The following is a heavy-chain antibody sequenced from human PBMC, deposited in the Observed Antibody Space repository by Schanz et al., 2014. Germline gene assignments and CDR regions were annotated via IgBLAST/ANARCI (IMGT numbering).Heavy chain of an antibody. D-gene: IGHD3-3*01. V-gene: IGHV3-21*01. CDR3: VRDSFFAFDY. CDR1: GFTFSTST. CDR2: INTGVNT. J-gene: IGHJ4*02. Sequence: EVQLVESGGGLVQPGGSLRLSCAASGFTFSTSTMHWVRQAPGKGLEWVSAINTGVNTYYADSVKGRFTMSRDNAKNSVFLQMNSLRAEDTAVYYCVRDSFFAFDYWGQGTLVTVSS.